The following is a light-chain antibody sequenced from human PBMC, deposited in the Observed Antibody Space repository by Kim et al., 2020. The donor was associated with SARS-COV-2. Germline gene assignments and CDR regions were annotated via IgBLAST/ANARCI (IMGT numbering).Light chain of an antibody. CDR2: DAA. CDR1: QSVSSS. V-gene: IGKV3-11*01. Sequence: SPGERATLSCRASQSVSSSLAWYQQKPGRAARLLIYDAANRATGIPARFSGSGAGTDFTLTISSREPEDFAVYYCQQRSNWPPITFGQGTRLEIK. J-gene: IGKJ5*01. CDR3: QQRSNWPPIT.